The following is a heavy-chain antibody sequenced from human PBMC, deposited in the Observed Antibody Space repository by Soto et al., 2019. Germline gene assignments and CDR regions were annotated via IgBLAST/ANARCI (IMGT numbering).Heavy chain of an antibody. CDR2: ISAYTGNT. CDR1: GYTFTSFG. D-gene: IGHD3-22*01. J-gene: IGHJ6*02. CDR3: ARVGRARTMNFAYKDGMDV. V-gene: IGHV1-18*01. Sequence: QVQLVQSGAEVKKPGASVTVSCKASGYTFTSFGITWVRQAPGQGLGWMGWISAYTGNTKFAQKLQGPVTMTTDTTTTTAYMELRGPRADDTAVYYCARVGRARTMNFAYKDGMDVWGLASPVTVSS.